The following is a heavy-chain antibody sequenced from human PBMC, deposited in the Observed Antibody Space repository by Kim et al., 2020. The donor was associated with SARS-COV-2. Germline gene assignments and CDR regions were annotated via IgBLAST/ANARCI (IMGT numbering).Heavy chain of an antibody. J-gene: IGHJ2*01. V-gene: IGHV3-48*02. CDR2: INSVSSVR. D-gene: IGHD3-22*01. CDR1: GFTLSNYN. CDR3: ARGVYIVISDWYFDL. Sequence: GGSLRLSCAASGFTLSNYNMNWVRQAPGKGLEWVSYINSVSSVRWNADSVEGRFTISRDNAKNSLHLQMNSLRDEDTAVYYCARGVYIVISDWYFDLWGRGTLVTVSS.